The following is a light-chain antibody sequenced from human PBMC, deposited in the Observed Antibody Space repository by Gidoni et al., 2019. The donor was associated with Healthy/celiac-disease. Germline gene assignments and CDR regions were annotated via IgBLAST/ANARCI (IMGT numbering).Light chain of an antibody. CDR3: QQYYSTPLT. J-gene: IGKJ2*01. CDR1: QSVLYSSNNKNY. V-gene: IGKV4-1*01. Sequence: DIVMTQSPVSRAVSLGERATINCKSSQSVLYSSNNKNYLAWYQQKPGQHPKLLIYWASTRESGVPDRCSGSGSGTDFTLTISSLQAEDVAVYYCQQYYSTPLTFGQGTKLEIK. CDR2: WAS.